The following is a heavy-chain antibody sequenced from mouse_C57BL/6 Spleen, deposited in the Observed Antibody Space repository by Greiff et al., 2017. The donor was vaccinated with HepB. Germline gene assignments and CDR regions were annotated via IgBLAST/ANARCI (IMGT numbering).Heavy chain of an antibody. D-gene: IGHD2-1*01. V-gene: IGHV2-9-1*01. CDR3: ASSYGNYRTFAY. Sequence: VQRVESGPGLVAPSQSLSITCTVSGFSLTSYAISWVRQPPGKGLEWLGVIWTGGGTNYNSALKSRLSISKDNSKSQVFLKMNSLQTDDTARYYCASSYGNYRTFAYWGQGTLVTVSA. CDR1: GFSLTSYA. J-gene: IGHJ3*01. CDR2: IWTGGGT.